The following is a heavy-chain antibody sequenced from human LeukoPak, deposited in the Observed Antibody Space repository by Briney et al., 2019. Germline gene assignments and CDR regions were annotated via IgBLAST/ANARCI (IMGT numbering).Heavy chain of an antibody. CDR3: ARDGYYYGANWYFDL. Sequence: PGGSLRLSCAASGFTFSSYAMSWVRQAPGKGLVWVSRINIDESSTTYADSVKGRFTISRDNSKNTLYLQMNSLRAEDTAVYYCARDGYYYGANWYFDLWGRGTLVTVSS. D-gene: IGHD3-10*01. CDR1: GFTFSSYA. J-gene: IGHJ2*01. V-gene: IGHV3-74*03. CDR2: INIDESST.